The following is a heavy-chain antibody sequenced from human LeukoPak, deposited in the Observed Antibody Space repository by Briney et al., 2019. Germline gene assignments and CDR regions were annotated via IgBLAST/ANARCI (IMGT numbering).Heavy chain of an antibody. D-gene: IGHD5-18*01. V-gene: IGHV1-8*01. J-gene: IGHJ2*01. CDR2: MNPNSGYT. CDR1: GYTFTSHD. CDR3: ARGRGSRIQLWLKGSSYWYFDL. Sequence: ASVKVSCKASGYTFTSHDINWVRQATGQGLEWMGWMNPNSGYTGYEQKFQGRVTMTRDTSTSTAYMELSSLRSEDTAVYYCARGRGSRIQLWLKGSSYWYFDLWGRGTLVTVSS.